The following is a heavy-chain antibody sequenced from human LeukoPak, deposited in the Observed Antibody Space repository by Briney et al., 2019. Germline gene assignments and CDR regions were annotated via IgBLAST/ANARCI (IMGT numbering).Heavy chain of an antibody. J-gene: IGHJ4*02. V-gene: IGHV4-4*07. CDR3: ARDFEVWDYDFWSGYPYYFDY. CDR2: IYTSGST. CDR1: GGSISSYY. D-gene: IGHD3-3*01. Sequence: PSETLSLTCTVSGGSISSYYWSWIRQPAGKGLEWIGRIYTSGSTNYNPSLTSRVTMSVDTSKNQFSLKLSSVTAADTAVYYCARDFEVWDYDFWSGYPYYFDYWGQGTLVTVSS.